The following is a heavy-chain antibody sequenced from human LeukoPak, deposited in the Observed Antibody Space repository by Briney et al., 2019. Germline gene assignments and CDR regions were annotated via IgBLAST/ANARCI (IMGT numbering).Heavy chain of an antibody. CDR1: GFTVSSNY. Sequence: PGGSLRISCAASGFTVSSNYMSWVRQAPGKGLEWVSYISSSGSTIYYADSVKGRFTISRDNAKNSLYLQMNSLRAEDTAVYYCARDRGGSYSAIDYWGQGTLVTVSS. J-gene: IGHJ4*02. D-gene: IGHD1-26*01. CDR2: ISSSGSTI. CDR3: ARDRGGSYSAIDY. V-gene: IGHV3-11*04.